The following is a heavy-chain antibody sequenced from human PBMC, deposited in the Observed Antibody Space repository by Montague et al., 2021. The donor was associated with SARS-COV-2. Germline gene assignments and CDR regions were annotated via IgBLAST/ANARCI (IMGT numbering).Heavy chain of an antibody. CDR1: GGSIRSTTYY. Sequence: SETLSLTCTVSGGSIRSTTYYWGWIRQSPGKGLEWIGYIYESDTTNYTPSLKSRVAISLDTPNNQFSLKIKSLTVADTDIYYCVTPGKTAVAGQFDYWGPGILVTVSS. CDR2: IYESDTT. J-gene: IGHJ4*02. CDR3: VTPGKTAVAGQFDY. D-gene: IGHD6-19*01. V-gene: IGHV4-61*05.